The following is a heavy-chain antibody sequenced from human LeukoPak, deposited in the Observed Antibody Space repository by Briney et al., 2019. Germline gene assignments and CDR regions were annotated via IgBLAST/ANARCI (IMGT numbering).Heavy chain of an antibody. CDR1: GFTFSSHW. CDR2: INPDGSTT. D-gene: IGHD3-3*02. CDR3: ARVSVGRYYFDN. V-gene: IGHV3-74*01. Sequence: GGSLRLSCAASGFTFSSHWMHWVRQAPGKGLVWVSRINPDGSTTSYADSVKGRFTISRDSAKNTLYLQVNSLRAEDTAVYYCARVSVGRYYFDNWGQGTPVTVS. J-gene: IGHJ4*02.